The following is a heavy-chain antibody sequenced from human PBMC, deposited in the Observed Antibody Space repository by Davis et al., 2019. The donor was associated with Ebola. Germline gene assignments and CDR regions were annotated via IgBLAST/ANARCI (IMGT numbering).Heavy chain of an antibody. Sequence: PGGSLRLSCAASGFTFSSYAMSWVRQAPGKGLEWVSTISGSSSSTYYADSVKGRFTISRDNSRNTVYLQMNSLRDEDTAVYYCAKVVSLLPYVWGQGTAVTVSS. CDR1: GFTFSSYA. D-gene: IGHD3-16*01. J-gene: IGHJ6*02. CDR2: ISGSSSST. V-gene: IGHV3-23*01. CDR3: AKVVSLLPYV.